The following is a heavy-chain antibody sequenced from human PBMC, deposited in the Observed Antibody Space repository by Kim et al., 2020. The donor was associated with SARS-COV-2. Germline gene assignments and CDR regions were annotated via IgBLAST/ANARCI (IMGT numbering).Heavy chain of an antibody. V-gene: IGHV4-34*01. D-gene: IGHD6-13*01. CDR2: INHSGST. CDR1: GGSFSGYY. Sequence: SETLSLTCAVYGGSFSGYYWSWIRQPPGKGLEWIGEINHSGSTNYNPSLKSRVTISVDTSKNQFSLKLSSVTAADTAVYYCARGGYLDPWGQGTLVTFSS. CDR3: ARGGYLDP. J-gene: IGHJ5*02.